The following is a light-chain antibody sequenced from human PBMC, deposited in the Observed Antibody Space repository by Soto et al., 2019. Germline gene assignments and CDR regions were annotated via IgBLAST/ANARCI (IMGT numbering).Light chain of an antibody. Sequence: DIKMTQSPSTLSVSLGDRVTITCRASQTISSWLAWYQQKPGKAPTLLIYKASNLTSGIPSRFSGSGSGTVFTLTISSLQADDVVTYCCQRWNCHLEAFGEGTKVDI. CDR1: QTISSW. J-gene: IGKJ1*01. V-gene: IGKV1-5*03. CDR3: QRWNCHLEA. CDR2: KAS.